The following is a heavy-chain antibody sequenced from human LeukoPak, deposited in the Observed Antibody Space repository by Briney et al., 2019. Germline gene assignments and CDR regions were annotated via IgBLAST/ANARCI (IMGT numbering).Heavy chain of an antibody. J-gene: IGHJ4*02. CDR3: ARRYCSSTSCYGVYYFDY. D-gene: IGHD2-2*01. V-gene: IGHV5-51*01. CDR1: GYRFGSYW. Sequence: GESLKISCKGSGYRFGSYWIGCVRQMPGKGAEWMGIIYPGDSDTRYSPSFQGQVTISADKSISTAYLQWSSLKASDTAMYYCARRYCSSTSCYGVYYFDYWGQGTLVTVSS. CDR2: IYPGDSDT.